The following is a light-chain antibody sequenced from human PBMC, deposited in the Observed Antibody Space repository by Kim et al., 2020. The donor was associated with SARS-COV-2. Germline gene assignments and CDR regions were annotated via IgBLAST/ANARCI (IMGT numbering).Light chain of an antibody. J-gene: IGLJ1*01. CDR2: QDN. V-gene: IGLV3-1*01. Sequence: PGPTATVTFSGNKFGSKMVSLDQQKPGQSPVVVIYQDNQGPSGIPEPFSGSNSGNTANLTISGTQALDEADYYCQAWDSSTHNYVFGAGTKVTVL. CDR1: KFGSKM. CDR3: QAWDSSTHNYV.